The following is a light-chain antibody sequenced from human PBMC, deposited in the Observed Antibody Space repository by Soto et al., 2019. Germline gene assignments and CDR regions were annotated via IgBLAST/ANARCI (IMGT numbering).Light chain of an antibody. CDR2: HTS. J-gene: IGKJ4*01. V-gene: IGKV1-12*01. Sequence: DIQMTQSPPFVSASVGDRVTISCWASQDAGSWLSWFHQKPGGTPNLLIFHTSRLQSGVPSRFAGRGSGTEFTLTISSMQPEDFGTYYCQHADGLRALTFGGGTTVEI. CDR1: QDAGSW. CDR3: QHADGLRALT.